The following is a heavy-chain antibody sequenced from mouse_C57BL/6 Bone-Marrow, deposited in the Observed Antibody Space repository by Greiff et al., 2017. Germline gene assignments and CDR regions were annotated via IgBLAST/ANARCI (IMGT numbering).Heavy chain of an antibody. J-gene: IGHJ2*01. CDR1: GYTFTDYE. V-gene: IGHV1-15*01. CDR3: TRPVQYYFDY. Sequence: QVQLQQSGAELVRPGASVTLSCKASGYTFTDYEMHWVKQTPVHGLEWIGAIDPETGGTAYNQKFKGKAILTADKSSSTAYMQLRSLTSEDSAVYYCTRPVQYYFDYWGQGTTLTVSA. D-gene: IGHD1-1*01. CDR2: IDPETGGT.